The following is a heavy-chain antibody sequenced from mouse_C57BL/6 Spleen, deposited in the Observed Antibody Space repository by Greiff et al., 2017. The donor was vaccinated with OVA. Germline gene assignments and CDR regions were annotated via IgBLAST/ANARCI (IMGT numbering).Heavy chain of an antibody. Sequence: EVHLVESGGGLVKPGGSLKLSCAASGFTFSSYAMSWVRQTPEKRLEWVATISDGGSYTYYPDNVKGRFTISRDNAKNNLYLQMSHLKSEVTAMYYCARVITTQGYYFDYWGQGTTLTVSS. V-gene: IGHV5-4*01. D-gene: IGHD1-1*01. J-gene: IGHJ2*01. CDR1: GFTFSSYA. CDR3: ARVITTQGYYFDY. CDR2: ISDGGSYT.